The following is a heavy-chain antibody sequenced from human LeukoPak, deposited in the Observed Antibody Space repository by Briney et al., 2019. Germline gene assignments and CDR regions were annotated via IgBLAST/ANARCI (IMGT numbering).Heavy chain of an antibody. Sequence: KPGGSLRLSCAASGFTFSSYAMSWVRQAPGKGLEWVSSISSSSSYIYYADSVKGRFTISRDNAKNSLYLQMNSLRAEDTAVYYCARDVGSHDGSDYWGQGTLVTVSS. CDR2: ISSSSSYI. V-gene: IGHV3-21*01. D-gene: IGHD5-24*01. CDR3: ARDVGSHDGSDY. J-gene: IGHJ4*02. CDR1: GFTFSSYA.